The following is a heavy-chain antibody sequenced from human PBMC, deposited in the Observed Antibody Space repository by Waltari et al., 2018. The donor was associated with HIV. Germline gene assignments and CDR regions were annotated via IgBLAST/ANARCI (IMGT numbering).Heavy chain of an antibody. V-gene: IGHV3-15*01. CDR1: GFTFSNAC. CDR2: IKRKTDGETT. J-gene: IGHJ4*02. CDR3: TAPFHNLNDAINDH. Sequence: EVQLVESGGGLVKPGGSLRVSCAASGFTFSNACVGWVRQAPGMGLEWVGRIKRKTDGETTDYAAPVKGRFTISRDDLKNTLYLQMNSLKTEDTAVYYCTAPFHNLNDAINDHWGQGTLVTVSS. D-gene: IGHD1-1*01.